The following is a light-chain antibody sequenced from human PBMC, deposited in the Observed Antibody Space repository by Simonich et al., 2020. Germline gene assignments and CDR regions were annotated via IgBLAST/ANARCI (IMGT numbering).Light chain of an antibody. CDR1: QSLLHIDGKTY. Sequence: DIVMTQTPLSLSVTPGQPASISCKSSQSLLHIDGKTYLYWYLQKPGQSPQLLIYEVSNRFYGVPDRFSGSGSGTDFTLKISRVEAEDVGVYYCMQSIQLPPFTFGPGTKVDIK. CDR3: MQSIQLPPFT. CDR2: EVS. V-gene: IGKV2D-29*02. J-gene: IGKJ3*01.